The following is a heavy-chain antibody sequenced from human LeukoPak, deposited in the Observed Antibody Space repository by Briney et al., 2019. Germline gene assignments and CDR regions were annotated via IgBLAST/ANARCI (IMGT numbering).Heavy chain of an antibody. CDR1: GFPFRSYW. V-gene: IGHV3-30-3*01. CDR3: ATALEDYYDSSGYWLGFDY. CDR2: ISYDGSNK. Sequence: GGSLRLSCAASGFPFRSYWMTWVRQAPGKGLGWVAVISYDGSNKYYADSVKGRFTISRDNSKNTLYLQMNSLRAEDTAVYYCATALEDYYDSSGYWLGFDYWGQGTLVTVSS. J-gene: IGHJ4*02. D-gene: IGHD3-22*01.